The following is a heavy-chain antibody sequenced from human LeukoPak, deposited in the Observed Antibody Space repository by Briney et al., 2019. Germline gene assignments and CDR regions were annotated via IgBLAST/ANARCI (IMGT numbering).Heavy chain of an antibody. V-gene: IGHV3-74*01. Sequence: GSLRLSCAASGFTFSSYCMHWVRHTPGEGLVWVSRIKGDGSSTSYADSVKGRFTISRDNAKITLYLQMNSLRAEDTAVYYGTRVYATDYYDRSGYFQFDPWGQGTLVTVSS. CDR1: GFTFSSYC. CDR3: TRVYATDYYDRSGYFQFDP. J-gene: IGHJ5*02. D-gene: IGHD3-22*01. CDR2: IKGDGSST.